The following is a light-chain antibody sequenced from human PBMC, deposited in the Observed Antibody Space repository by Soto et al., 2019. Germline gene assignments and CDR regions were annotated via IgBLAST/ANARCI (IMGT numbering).Light chain of an antibody. CDR3: QKYNSAPRLT. CDR1: QGISNY. J-gene: IGKJ4*01. Sequence: DIQMTQSPSSLSASLGDRVTISCRASQGISNYLAWYQQKPGKVPKLLIYAASTLQSGVPSRFSGSGSGTDFTLTISSLQPEDVATYYCQKYNSAPRLTFGGGTKVDIK. V-gene: IGKV1-27*01. CDR2: AAS.